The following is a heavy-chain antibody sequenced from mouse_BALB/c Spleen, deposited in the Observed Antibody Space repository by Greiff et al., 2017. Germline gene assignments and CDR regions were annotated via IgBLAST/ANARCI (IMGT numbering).Heavy chain of an antibody. Sequence: EVKLEESGGGLVQPGGSLKLSCAASGFTFSSYTMSWVRQTPEKRLEWVAYISNGGGSTYYPDTVKGRFTISRDNAKNTLYLQMSSLKSEDTAMYYCARHYFDYWGQGTTLTVSS. CDR1: GFTFSSYT. CDR3: ARHYFDY. V-gene: IGHV5-12-2*01. CDR2: ISNGGGST. J-gene: IGHJ2*01.